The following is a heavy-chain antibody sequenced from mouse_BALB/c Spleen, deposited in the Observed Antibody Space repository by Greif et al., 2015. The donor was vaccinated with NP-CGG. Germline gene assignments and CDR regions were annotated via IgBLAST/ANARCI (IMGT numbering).Heavy chain of an antibody. V-gene: IGHV1S127*01. CDR2: IDPSDSET. CDR3: ARHYYGSSYWYFDV. Sequence: VQLQQSGPQLVRPGASVKISCKASGYSFTSYWMHWVKQRPGQGLEWIGMIDPSDSETRLNQKFKDKATLTVDKSSSTAYMQLSSPTSGDSAVYYCARHYYGSSYWYFDVWGAGTTVTVSS. CDR1: GYSFTSYW. J-gene: IGHJ1*01. D-gene: IGHD1-1*01.